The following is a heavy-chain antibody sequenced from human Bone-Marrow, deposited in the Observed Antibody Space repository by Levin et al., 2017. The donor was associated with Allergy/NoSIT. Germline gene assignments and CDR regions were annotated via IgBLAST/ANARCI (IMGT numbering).Heavy chain of an antibody. J-gene: IGHJ4*02. D-gene: IGHD1-26*01. Sequence: GESLKISCAASGFTFSSYAMSWVRQAPGKGLEWVSAISGSGGSTYYADSVKGRFTISRDNSKNTLYLQMNSLRAEDTAVYYCANGRSGFGRLVGYWGQGTLVTVSS. CDR2: ISGSGGST. CDR3: ANGRSGFGRLVGY. CDR1: GFTFSSYA. V-gene: IGHV3-23*01.